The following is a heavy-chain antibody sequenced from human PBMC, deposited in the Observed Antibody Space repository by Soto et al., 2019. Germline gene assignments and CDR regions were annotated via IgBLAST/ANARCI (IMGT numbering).Heavy chain of an antibody. CDR3: ARDRVRSSGWYPYFDY. CDR1: GFTFSSYS. CDR2: ISSSSSYI. D-gene: IGHD6-19*01. Sequence: GGSLRLSCAASGFTFSSYSMNWVRQAPGKGLEWVSSISSSSSYIYYADSVKGRFTISRDNAKNSLYLQMNSLRAEDTAVYYCARDRVRSSGWYPYFDYWGQGTLVTVSS. V-gene: IGHV3-21*01. J-gene: IGHJ4*02.